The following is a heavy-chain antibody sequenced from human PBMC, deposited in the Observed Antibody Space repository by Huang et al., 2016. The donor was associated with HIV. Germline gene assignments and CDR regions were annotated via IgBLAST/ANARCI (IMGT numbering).Heavy chain of an antibody. CDR2: VSMSGGAI. CDR1: GFLFSDYY. V-gene: IGHV3-11*04. D-gene: IGHD6-13*01. CDR3: AKDFRGPAGA. J-gene: IGHJ5*02. Sequence: VQLEESGGGLVKPGGSLRLSGGASGFLFSDYYMSWIRQVPGKGLEWISYVSMSGGAINKAESVKGRFIISRDNSKNSLYLQMNSLRVEDTAVYYCAKDFRGPAGAWGQGTLVIVSS.